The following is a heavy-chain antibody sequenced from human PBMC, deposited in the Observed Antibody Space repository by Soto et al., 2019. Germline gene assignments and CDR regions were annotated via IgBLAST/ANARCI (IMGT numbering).Heavy chain of an antibody. CDR2: ISGSGKTT. V-gene: IGHV3-23*01. Sequence: EVQLLESGGGLVQPGESLRLSCSASKFNFSAYAMGWVRQAPGKGLEWVSGISGSGKTTYYADSVKGHFSISRDNSKSTLFLEMHSLGVADTAIYYCAKSIAVAISAAFDVWGQGTMVTVSS. CDR3: AKSIAVAISAAFDV. CDR1: KFNFSAYA. J-gene: IGHJ3*01. D-gene: IGHD6-19*01.